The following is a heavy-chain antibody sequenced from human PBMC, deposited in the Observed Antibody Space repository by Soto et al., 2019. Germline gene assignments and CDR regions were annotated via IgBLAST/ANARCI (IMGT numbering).Heavy chain of an antibody. CDR3: TRYEDEAVTTGYSFDY. CDR1: GFTFSGSA. CDR2: IRSKANNYAT. D-gene: IGHD4-4*01. J-gene: IGHJ4*02. Sequence: GGSLRLSCAASGFTFSGSAMHWVRQASGKGLEWVGRIRSKANNYATAYAASVKGRFTFSRDDSTNTAYLQMNSLKTEDTAVYYCTRYEDEAVTTGYSFDYWGQGTLVTVSS. V-gene: IGHV3-73*01.